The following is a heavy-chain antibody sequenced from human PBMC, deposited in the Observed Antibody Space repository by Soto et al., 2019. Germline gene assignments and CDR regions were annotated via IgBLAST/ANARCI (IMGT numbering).Heavy chain of an antibody. V-gene: IGHV1-46*01. J-gene: IGHJ4*02. CDR1: GYALTNYY. Sequence: QVQLVQSGAEVKKPGASVKVSCKASGYALTNYYIHWVRQAPGQGLEWMGVIDPSGGSTTYAQKFQGRVAMTSDTSKSTVYMELSSLRSEDTAVYFCARKYYFDYWGQGTLVTVSS. CDR2: IDPSGGST. CDR3: ARKYYFDY.